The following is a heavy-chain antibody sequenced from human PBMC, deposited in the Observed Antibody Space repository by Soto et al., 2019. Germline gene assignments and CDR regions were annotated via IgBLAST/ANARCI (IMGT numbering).Heavy chain of an antibody. CDR1: GFTFSSYS. CDR2: IWYDGSNK. D-gene: IGHD1-26*01. J-gene: IGHJ6*03. V-gene: IGHV3-33*01. CDR3: ARDLEWDPIGYYYYYMDV. Sequence: QVQLVESGGGVVQPGRSLRLSCAASGFTFSSYSMHWVRQAPGKGLEWVAVIWYDGSNKYYADSVKGRFTISRDNSKNTLYLQMNSLRAEDTAVYYCARDLEWDPIGYYYYYMDVWGKGTTVTVSS.